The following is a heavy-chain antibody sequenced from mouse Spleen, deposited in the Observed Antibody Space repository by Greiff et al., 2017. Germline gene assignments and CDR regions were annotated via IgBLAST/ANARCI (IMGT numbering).Heavy chain of an antibody. CDR3: ARDGLGIRGGSNYAFAY. J-gene: IGHJ3*01. CDR1: GYTFTSYW. V-gene: IGHV1-50*01. CDR2: IDPSDSYT. D-gene: IGHD2-5*01. Sequence: QVQLQQPGAELVKPGASVKLSCKASGYTFTSYWMQWVKQRPGQGLEWIGEIDPSDSYTNYNQKFKGKATLTVDTSSSTAYMQLSSLTSEDSAVYYCARDGLGIRGGSNYAFAYWGQGTLVTVSA.